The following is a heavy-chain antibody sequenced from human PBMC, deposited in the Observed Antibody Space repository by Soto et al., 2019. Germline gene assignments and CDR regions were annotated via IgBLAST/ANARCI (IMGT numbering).Heavy chain of an antibody. CDR2: IDWDDDK. Sequence: ESGPTLVNPTQTLTLTCTFSGFSLSDAPMCVSWIRQPPGKALEWLALIDWDDDKKYSTSLKTRLTISKDTSKNQVVLTMTNMDPVDTATYYCARTDYGDQRGYFDYWGQGTLVTVSS. CDR3: ARTDYGDQRGYFDY. D-gene: IGHD4-17*01. CDR1: GFSLSDAPMC. V-gene: IGHV2-70*13. J-gene: IGHJ4*02.